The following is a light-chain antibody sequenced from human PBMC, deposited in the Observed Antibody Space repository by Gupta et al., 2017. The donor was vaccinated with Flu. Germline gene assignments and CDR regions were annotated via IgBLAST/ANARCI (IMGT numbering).Light chain of an antibody. CDR3: QQRDAAPRA. V-gene: IGKV1-39*01. CDR2: AAS. Sequence: DIQLTQSPSSLSASVGDRVTLTCRTSQTVSNYLNWYQQKPGTAPKLLIYAASSVQSGVPPRFSGRKSGTDFTLTISSRQRKDFPTYYCQQRDAAPRAFGQGTKVEI. CDR1: QTVSNY. J-gene: IGKJ1*01.